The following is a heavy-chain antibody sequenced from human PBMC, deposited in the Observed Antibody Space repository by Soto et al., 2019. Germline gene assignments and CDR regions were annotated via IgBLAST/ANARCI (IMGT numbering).Heavy chain of an antibody. D-gene: IGHD1-20*01. CDR1: GFTFSNYA. CDR3: ALTGFDY. CDR2: ISGSGDIT. Sequence: EVQLLESGGGLVQPGGSLRLSCAASGFTFSNYALSWVRQAPGKGLEWVSIISGSGDITNYADSVKGRFTISRDNSKNTLYLQMNSLRAEDTAIYYCALTGFDYWGQGTLVTVSS. J-gene: IGHJ4*02. V-gene: IGHV3-23*01.